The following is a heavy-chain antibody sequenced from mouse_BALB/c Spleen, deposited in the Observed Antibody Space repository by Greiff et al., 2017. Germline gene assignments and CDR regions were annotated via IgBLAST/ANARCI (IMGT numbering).Heavy chain of an antibody. V-gene: IGHV3-2*02. D-gene: IGHD1-1*01. Sequence: VQLKESGPGLVKPSQSLSLTCTVTGYSITSDYAWNWIRQFPGNKLEWMGYISYSGSTSYNPSLKSRISITRDTSKNQFFLQLNSVTTEDTATYYCAHYYGSSLAWFAYWGQGTLVTVSA. J-gene: IGHJ3*01. CDR1: GYSITSDYA. CDR2: ISYSGST. CDR3: AHYYGSSLAWFAY.